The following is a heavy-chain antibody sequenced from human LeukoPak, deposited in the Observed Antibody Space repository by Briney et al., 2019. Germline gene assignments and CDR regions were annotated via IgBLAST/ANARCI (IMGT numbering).Heavy chain of an antibody. CDR3: ASHGSGSFYNPDYYYYAMDV. Sequence: GGSLRLSCEASGFTVSTNYMSWVRQAPGKGLEWVSAISGSGGSTYYADSVKGRFTISRDNSKNTLYLQMNSLRAEDTAVYYCASHGSGSFYNPDYYYYAMDVWGQGTTVTVSS. V-gene: IGHV3-23*01. CDR2: ISGSGGST. CDR1: GFTVSTNY. D-gene: IGHD3-10*01. J-gene: IGHJ6*02.